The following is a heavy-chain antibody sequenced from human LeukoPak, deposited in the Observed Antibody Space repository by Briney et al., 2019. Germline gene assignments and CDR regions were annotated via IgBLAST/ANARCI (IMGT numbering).Heavy chain of an antibody. J-gene: IGHJ4*02. Sequence: GGSLRLSCAASGFTFSSYGMHWVRQAPGKGLEWVAVISYDGSNKYYADSVKGRFTISRDNSKNTLYLQMNSLRAEDTAVYYCAKWCSSTSCYSRPPGDFDYWGQGTLVTVSS. D-gene: IGHD2-2*01. CDR2: ISYDGSNK. CDR3: AKWCSSTSCYSRPPGDFDY. V-gene: IGHV3-30*18. CDR1: GFTFSSYG.